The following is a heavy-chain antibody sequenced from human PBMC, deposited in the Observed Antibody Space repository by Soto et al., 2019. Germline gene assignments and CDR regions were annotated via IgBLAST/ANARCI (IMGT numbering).Heavy chain of an antibody. Sequence: GGSLRLSGAASGFTFSSYGMHWGRQAPGKGLEWVAVISYDGSNKYYSDSVKGRFTISRDNSKNTLYLQMNSLRAEDTAVYYCATDTALGLRWFLNWFAHWGQGXLVTVYS. CDR2: ISYDGSNK. V-gene: IGHV3-30*03. J-gene: IGHJ5*02. CDR1: GFTFSSYG. CDR3: ATDTALGLRWFLNWFAH. D-gene: IGHD4-17*01.